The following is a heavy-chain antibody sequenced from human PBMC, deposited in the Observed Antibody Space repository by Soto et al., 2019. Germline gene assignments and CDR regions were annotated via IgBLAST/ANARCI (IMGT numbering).Heavy chain of an antibody. V-gene: IGHV3-11*01. CDR1: GVTFSDYY. CDR2: ISSSGRSI. J-gene: IGHJ6*02. Sequence: QVQLVESGGGLVKPGGSVRLSCAASGVTFSDYYMSWIRQSPGKGLEWVSYISSSGRSIYYADSVKGRFTISRDNAKNSLYLQMNSLRAEDTAVYYCAREDGYNYSPYYYCYYGMDVWGQGTTVTVSS. D-gene: IGHD5-12*01. CDR3: AREDGYNYSPYYYCYYGMDV.